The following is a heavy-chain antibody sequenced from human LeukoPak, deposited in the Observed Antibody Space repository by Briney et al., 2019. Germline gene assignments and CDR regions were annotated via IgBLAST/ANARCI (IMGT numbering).Heavy chain of an antibody. Sequence: GGTLRLSCAASGFTFSSYGMSWVRQAPGKGLEWVSAISGSGGSTYYADSVKGRFTISRDNSKNTLYLQMNSLRAEDTAVYYCAKDSYDILTGYSQYYFDYWGQGTLVTVSS. CDR1: GFTFSSYG. CDR3: AKDSYDILTGYSQYYFDY. V-gene: IGHV3-23*01. CDR2: ISGSGGST. D-gene: IGHD3-9*01. J-gene: IGHJ4*02.